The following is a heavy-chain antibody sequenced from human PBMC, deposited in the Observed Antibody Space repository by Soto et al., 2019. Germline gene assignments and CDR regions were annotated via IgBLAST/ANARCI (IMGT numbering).Heavy chain of an antibody. J-gene: IGHJ4*02. D-gene: IGHD3-16*02. CDR1: GGSISSGGYY. CDR3: ARDLYDYVWGSYRYFDY. CDR2: IYYSGST. Sequence: QVQLQESGPGLVKPSQTLSLTCTVSGGSISSGGYYWSWIRQHPGKGLEWLGYIYYSGSTYYNPSLKSRVTISVDTSKNQFSLKLSSVTAADTAVYYCARDLYDYVWGSYRYFDYWGQGTLVTVSS. V-gene: IGHV4-31*03.